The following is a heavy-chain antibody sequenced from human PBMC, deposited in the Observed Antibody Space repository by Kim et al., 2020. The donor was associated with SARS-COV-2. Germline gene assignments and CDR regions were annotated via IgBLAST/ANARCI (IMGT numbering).Heavy chain of an antibody. CDR3: AICYYYDSSGYWTKADAFDI. J-gene: IGHJ3*02. CDR2: ISYDGSNT. CDR1: GFTFSSYG. Sequence: GGSLRLSCAASGFTFSSYGMHWVRQAPGKGLEWVAVISYDGSNTYYADSVKGRFTISRDNSKNTLYLQMNSLRAEDTAVYYCAICYYYDSSGYWTKADAFDIWGQGTMVTVSS. D-gene: IGHD3-22*01. V-gene: IGHV3-30*03.